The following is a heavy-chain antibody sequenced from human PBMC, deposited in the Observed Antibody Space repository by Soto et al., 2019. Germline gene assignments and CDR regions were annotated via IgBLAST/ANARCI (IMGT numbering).Heavy chain of an antibody. CDR2: ISPSSGHI. V-gene: IGHV3-21*06. D-gene: IGHD2-15*01. CDR3: SGCSGGACHKIYGMDV. J-gene: IGHJ6*02. Sequence: EVHLVESGGGLVKPGGSLRLSCAVSGFTFSSCTMNWVRQAPGKGLEWVSSISPSSGHIYYADSVKGRCTISRDNAKNSLFWQMNSRRGEDMAVYYFSGCSGGACHKIYGMDVWGQGTTVTVSS. CDR1: GFTFSSCT.